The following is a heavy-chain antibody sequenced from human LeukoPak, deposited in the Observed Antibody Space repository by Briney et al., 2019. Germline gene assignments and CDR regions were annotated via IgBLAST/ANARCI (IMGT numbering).Heavy chain of an antibody. CDR2: NTGRGHTT. V-gene: IGHV3-23*01. Sequence: GGSLRLSCAASGFTFTDYDMLWVRQTPGKGLEWVSGNTGRGHTTYHADSVKGRFAISRDNSKNTVSLRMNSLRAEDTAVYYCANSCGYSLSWGQGTLVTVSS. CDR3: ANSCGYSLS. CDR1: GFTFTDYD. J-gene: IGHJ5*01. D-gene: IGHD3-22*01.